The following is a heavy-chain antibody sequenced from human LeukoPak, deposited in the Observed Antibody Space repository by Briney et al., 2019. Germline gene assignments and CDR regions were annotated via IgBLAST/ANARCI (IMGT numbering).Heavy chain of an antibody. CDR3: ARDKVAVAGSLRWLDP. V-gene: IGHV1-3*01. CDR1: GYTFTNYA. CDR2: INAGNGNT. J-gene: IGHJ5*02. D-gene: IGHD6-19*01. Sequence: ASVKVSCKDSGYTFTNYAMHWVRQAPGQRLEWMGWINAGNGNTKYSQKFQGRVTITRDTSASTVYMELSSLRSEDTALYYCARDKVAVAGSLRWLDPWGRGTLVTVSS.